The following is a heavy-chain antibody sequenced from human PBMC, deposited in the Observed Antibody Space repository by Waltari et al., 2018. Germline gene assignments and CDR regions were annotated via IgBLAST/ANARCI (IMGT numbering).Heavy chain of an antibody. CDR1: GDSISTSTFY. CDR2: VYYNGYM. D-gene: IGHD3-3*01. V-gene: IGHV4-39*01. CDR3: VRQRSADFWSGYFDL. J-gene: IGHJ4*02. Sequence: QAQLQELGPGQVKPSETLSFRCAVSGDSISTSTFYWGWVRQPPGKGLEWVGSVYYNGYMFYNPSLKSRLTLSMDTSNNHFSLSLTSVTAADTAVYYCVRQRSADFWSGYFDLWGQGTLVTVSS.